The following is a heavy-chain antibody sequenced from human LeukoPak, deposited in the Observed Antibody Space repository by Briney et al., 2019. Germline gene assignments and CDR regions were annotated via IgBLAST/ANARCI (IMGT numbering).Heavy chain of an antibody. CDR1: GFTFDTYA. J-gene: IGHJ5*02. V-gene: IGHV3-23*01. CDR2: ISGSGDST. Sequence: PGESLRLSCAASGFTFDTYAMSWVRQAPGKGLEWVSVISGSGDSTEYADSVKGRFTISRDNSRNILSLQMNNLRAEDTATYYCARDTYYSGSYIWFDPRGQGALVTVSS. CDR3: ARDTYYSGSYIWFDP. D-gene: IGHD1-26*01.